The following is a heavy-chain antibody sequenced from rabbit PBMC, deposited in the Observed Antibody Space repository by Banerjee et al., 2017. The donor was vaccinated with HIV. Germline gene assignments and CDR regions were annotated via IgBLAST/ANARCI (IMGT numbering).Heavy chain of an antibody. CDR3: ARDLAGVIGWNFNL. D-gene: IGHD4-1*01. Sequence: QSLEESGGDLVKPGASLTLTCTASGFSFGQDMCWVRQAPGKGLGWIGCIDTRYGNTYYASWAKGRFTISKTSSTTVTLQMTSLTAADTATYLCARDLAGVIGWNFNLWGPGTLVTVS. J-gene: IGHJ4*01. CDR2: IDTRYGNT. V-gene: IGHV1S40*01. CDR1: GFSFGQD.